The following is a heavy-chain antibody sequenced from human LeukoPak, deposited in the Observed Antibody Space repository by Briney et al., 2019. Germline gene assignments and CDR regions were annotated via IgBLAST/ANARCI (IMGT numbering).Heavy chain of an antibody. Sequence: SETLSLNCTVTGVSIVSYFWSWIRQPAGQGLEWIGRLYASGSTDYTPSLMSQVTMSIGTSKPSKSQVSLRLTSLTAGDTAVYYCAGQYCTGGSCYFSAFDYWGQGIVVTVSS. J-gene: IGHJ4*02. D-gene: IGHD2-15*01. CDR3: AGQYCTGGSCYFSAFDY. V-gene: IGHV4-4*07. CDR2: LYASGST. CDR1: GVSIVSYF.